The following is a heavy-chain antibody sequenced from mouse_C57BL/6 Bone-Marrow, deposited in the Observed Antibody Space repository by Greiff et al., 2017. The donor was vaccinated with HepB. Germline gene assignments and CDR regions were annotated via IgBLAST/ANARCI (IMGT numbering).Heavy chain of an antibody. Sequence: EVNVVESGGGLVKPGGSLKLSCAASGFTFSSYAMSWVRQTPEKRLEWVATISDGGSYTYYPDNVKGRFTISRDNAKNNLYLQMSHLKSEDTAMYYCASLTYYFDYWGQGTTLTVSS. V-gene: IGHV5-4*03. CDR1: GFTFSSYA. CDR3: ASLTYYFDY. J-gene: IGHJ2*01. CDR2: ISDGGSYT. D-gene: IGHD1-1*01.